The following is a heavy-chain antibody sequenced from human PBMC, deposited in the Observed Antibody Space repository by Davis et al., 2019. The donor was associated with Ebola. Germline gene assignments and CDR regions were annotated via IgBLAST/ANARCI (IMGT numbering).Heavy chain of an antibody. Sequence: PSETLSLTCAVSGGSISSSNWWSWVRQPPGKGLEWIGEIYHSGSTNYNPSLKSRVTISVDTSKNQFSLKLSSVTAADTAVYYCARGGDIVVVPAAIPHFDYWGQGTLVTVSS. CDR2: IYHSGST. D-gene: IGHD2-2*02. CDR1: GGSISSSNW. V-gene: IGHV4-4*02. J-gene: IGHJ4*02. CDR3: ARGGDIVVVPAAIPHFDY.